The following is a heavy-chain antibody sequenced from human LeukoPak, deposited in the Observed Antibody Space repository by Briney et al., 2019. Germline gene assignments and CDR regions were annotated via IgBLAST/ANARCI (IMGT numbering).Heavy chain of an antibody. CDR1: GFTVSSYG. CDR3: AKDWSPYDSSGYYTFYYYYYGMDV. D-gene: IGHD3-22*01. Sequence: GGSLRLSCAASGFTVSSYGMHWVRQAPGKGLEWVAVISYDGSNKYYADSVKGRFTISRDNSKNTLYLQTNSLRAEDTAVYYCAKDWSPYDSSGYYTFYYYYYGMDVWGQGTTVTVSS. J-gene: IGHJ6*02. V-gene: IGHV3-30*18. CDR2: ISYDGSNK.